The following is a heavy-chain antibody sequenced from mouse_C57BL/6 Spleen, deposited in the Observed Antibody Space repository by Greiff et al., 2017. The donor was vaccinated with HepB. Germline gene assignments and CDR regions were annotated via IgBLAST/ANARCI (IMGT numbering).Heavy chain of an antibody. J-gene: IGHJ2*01. V-gene: IGHV2-5*01. CDR1: GFSLTSYG. Sequence: VQLQQSGPGLVQPSQSLSITCTVSGFSLTSYGVHWVRQSPGKGLEWLGVIWRGGSTDYNAAFMSRLSITKDNSKSQVFFKMNSLQADDTAIYYCAKGGYYYGSSYDYFDYWGQGTTLTVSS. CDR2: IWRGGST. D-gene: IGHD1-1*01. CDR3: AKGGYYYGSSYDYFDY.